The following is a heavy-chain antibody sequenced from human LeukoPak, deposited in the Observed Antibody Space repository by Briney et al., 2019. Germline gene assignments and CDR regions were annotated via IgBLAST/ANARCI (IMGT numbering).Heavy chain of an antibody. D-gene: IGHD4-23*01. J-gene: IGHJ3*02. CDR2: IYSGGST. V-gene: IGHV3-66*01. CDR3: ARDGGTEDAFDI. CDR1: GFTFSSYE. Sequence: GGSLRLSCAASGFTFSSYEMNWVRQAPGKGLEWVSVIYSGGSTYYADSVKGRFTISRDNSKNTLYLQMNSLRAEDTAVYYCARDGGTEDAFDIWGQGTMVTVSS.